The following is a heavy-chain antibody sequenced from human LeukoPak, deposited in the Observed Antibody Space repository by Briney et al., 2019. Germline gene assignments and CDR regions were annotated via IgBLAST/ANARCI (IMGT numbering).Heavy chain of an antibody. V-gene: IGHV3-21*01. CDR1: GFTFSSYS. CDR3: ARDRGWIQHDI. CDR2: ISSSSSYI. D-gene: IGHD5-18*01. J-gene: IGHJ3*02. Sequence: GGSLRLSCAASGFTFSSYSMNWVRQAPGKGLEWVSSISSSSSYIYYADSVKGRFTISRDNAKNSLFLQMNSLRAEDTAVYYCARDRGWIQHDIWGQGTMVTVSS.